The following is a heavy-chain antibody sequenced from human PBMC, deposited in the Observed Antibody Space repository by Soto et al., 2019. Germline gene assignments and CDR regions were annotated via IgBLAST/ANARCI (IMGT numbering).Heavy chain of an antibody. Sequence: QVQLVQSGAEVKKPGASVKISCKASGYTFPSYYMHWVRQAPGQWLEWMGIINPGGDGTSYAQKLHGIVTMSRDPSTSTFYMELSSLRSDDTAVYYCARGLAVAYSPPLRWGQGTLVTVSS. CDR2: INPGGDGT. CDR1: GYTFPSYY. D-gene: IGHD6-19*01. V-gene: IGHV1-46*01. J-gene: IGHJ4*02. CDR3: ARGLAVAYSPPLR.